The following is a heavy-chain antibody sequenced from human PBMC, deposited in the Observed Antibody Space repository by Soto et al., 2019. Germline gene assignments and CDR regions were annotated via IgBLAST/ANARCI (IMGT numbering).Heavy chain of an antibody. Sequence: QVQLQQWGAGLLKPSETLSLTCAVYGGSFSGYYWSWIRQPPGKGLEWIGEINHSGSTNYNPFLKSRVNISVDTSKNQFSLKLSSVTAADTAVYYCASSQGSGWYFPMDVWGQGTTVTVSS. J-gene: IGHJ6*02. CDR2: INHSGST. V-gene: IGHV4-34*01. D-gene: IGHD6-19*01. CDR1: GGSFSGYY. CDR3: ASSQGSGWYFPMDV.